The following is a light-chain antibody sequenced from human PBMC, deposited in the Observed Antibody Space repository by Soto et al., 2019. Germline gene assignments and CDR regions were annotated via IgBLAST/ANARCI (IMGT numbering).Light chain of an antibody. J-gene: IGLJ2*01. Sequence: QSVLTQPASMSRSPGQSITISCTGTSSDVGGYNYVSWYQQHPGKAPKLMIYDVSNRPSGVSNRFSGSKSGNTASLTISSLQAEDEADYYCSSYTSSSTRLFGGGTKLTVL. V-gene: IGLV2-14*01. CDR1: SSDVGGYNY. CDR3: SSYTSSSTRL. CDR2: DVS.